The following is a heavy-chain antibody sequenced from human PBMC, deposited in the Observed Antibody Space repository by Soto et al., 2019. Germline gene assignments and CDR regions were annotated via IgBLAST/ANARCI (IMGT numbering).Heavy chain of an antibody. J-gene: IGHJ4*02. Sequence: AQLVESGGGLVQPGGSLRLSCAASGFTFSNYWMHWVRQVPGQGPVWVSRLNRDGSRTDYADSVRGRFTIFRDNARNTLYLQMNSLSAEDTDMYFCARDLGGDGSYWGQGTLVTVSS. CDR2: LNRDGSRT. D-gene: IGHD3-22*01. V-gene: IGHV3-74*01. CDR1: GFTFSNYW. CDR3: ARDLGGDGSY.